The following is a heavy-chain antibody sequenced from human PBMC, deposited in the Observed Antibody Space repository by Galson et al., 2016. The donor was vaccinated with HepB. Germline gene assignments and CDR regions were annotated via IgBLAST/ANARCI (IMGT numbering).Heavy chain of an antibody. V-gene: IGHV3-30*04. J-gene: IGHJ4*02. Sequence: SLRLSCAASGFTFSNHAMHWVRQAPGKGLEWVAVISYDGSNKYYADFVKGRFTISRDNSKNTLYLEMNSLIPEETAVYNCARVYSGNYEVQFDYWGQGTLVTVSS. CDR3: ARVYSGNYEVQFDY. CDR1: GFTFSNHA. CDR2: ISYDGSNK. D-gene: IGHD1-26*01.